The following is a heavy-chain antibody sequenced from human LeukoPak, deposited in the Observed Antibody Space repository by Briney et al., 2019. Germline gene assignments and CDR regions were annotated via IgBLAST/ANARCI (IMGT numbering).Heavy chain of an antibody. CDR3: ARGQGTYYYDSSGYYGEYFQH. J-gene: IGHJ1*01. D-gene: IGHD3-22*01. CDR1: GGTFSSYA. CDR2: IIPILGIA. V-gene: IGHV1-69*04. Sequence: SVKVSCKASGGTFSSYAISWVRQAPGQGLEWMGRIIPILGIANYAQKFQGRVTITADKSTSTAYMELSSLRSEDTAVYYCARGQGTYYYDSSGYYGEYFQHWGQGTLVTVSS.